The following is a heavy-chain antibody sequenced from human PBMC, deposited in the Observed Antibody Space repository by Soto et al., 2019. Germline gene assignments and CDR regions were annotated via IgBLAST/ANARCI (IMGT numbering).Heavy chain of an antibody. CDR1: GYSFTSYC. CDR3: ARCPLDGGILWGSTPDY. J-gene: IGHJ4*02. CDR2: IYPGDSDT. Sequence: EVQLVQSGAEVKKPGESLKISCKGSGYSFTSYCIAWVRQMPGKGLEWMGIIYPGDSDTRYSPSFQGQVTISVDKSISTAYLQWSSLKASDTAMFYCARCPLDGGILWGSTPDYWGQGTLVTVSS. V-gene: IGHV5-51*03. D-gene: IGHD2-21*01.